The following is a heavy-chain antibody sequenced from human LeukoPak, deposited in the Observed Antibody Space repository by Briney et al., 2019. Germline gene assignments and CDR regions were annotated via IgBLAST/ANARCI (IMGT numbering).Heavy chain of an antibody. CDR3: TRDSGAYSWFDP. CDR1: GFTFSGSA. Sequence: GGSLRLSCAASGFTFSGSAIHWVRQSSGKGLEWVGQIDKKDKGYATATAYAASVKGRFTISRDDSINTAYLQMKSLKTEDTALYYCTRDSGAYSWFDPWGQGTLVTVSS. CDR2: IDKKDKGYATAT. D-gene: IGHD1-26*01. V-gene: IGHV3-73*01. J-gene: IGHJ5*02.